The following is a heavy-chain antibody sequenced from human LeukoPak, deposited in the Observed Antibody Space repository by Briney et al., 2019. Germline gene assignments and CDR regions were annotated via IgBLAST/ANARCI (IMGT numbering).Heavy chain of an antibody. D-gene: IGHD5-18*01. J-gene: IGHJ3*02. CDR3: ARVGYGYSYGRNDAFDI. CDR1: GYTFTSYD. CDR2: MNPNSGNT. V-gene: IGHV1-8*01. Sequence: ASVRVSCKASGYTFTSYDINWVRQATGQGLEWMGWMNPNSGNTGYAQKFQGRVTMTRNTSISTAYMELSSLGSEDTAVYYCARVGYGYSYGRNDAFDIWGQGTMVTVSS.